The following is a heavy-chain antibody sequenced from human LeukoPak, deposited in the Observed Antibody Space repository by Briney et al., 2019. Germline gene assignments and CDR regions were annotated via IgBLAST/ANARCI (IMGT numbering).Heavy chain of an antibody. CDR3: ARDITMIVVNDAFDI. CDR2: INSDGSST. CDR1: GFTFGSYW. J-gene: IGHJ3*02. V-gene: IGHV3-74*01. Sequence: EGSLRLSVAAPGFTFGSYWMHWVRQAPGKGLVWVSRINSDGSSTSYADSVKVRFPISRDNDKNTLYLQMNSLRAEDTAVYYCARDITMIVVNDAFDIWGQGTMVTVSS. D-gene: IGHD3-22*01.